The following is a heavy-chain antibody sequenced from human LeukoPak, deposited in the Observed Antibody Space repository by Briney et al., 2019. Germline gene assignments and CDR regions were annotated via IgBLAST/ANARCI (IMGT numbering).Heavy chain of an antibody. CDR1: GFTFSSYG. CDR2: IRYDGGNK. J-gene: IGHJ4*02. Sequence: GGSLRLSCAASGFTFSSYGMHWVRQAPGKGLEWVTFIRYDGGNKYYTDSVKGRFTISIDNSNNTVYLQMNSLRAEDTAVYYCAKDISAAGTGYWGQGILVTVSS. V-gene: IGHV3-30*02. CDR3: AKDISAAGTGY. D-gene: IGHD6-13*01.